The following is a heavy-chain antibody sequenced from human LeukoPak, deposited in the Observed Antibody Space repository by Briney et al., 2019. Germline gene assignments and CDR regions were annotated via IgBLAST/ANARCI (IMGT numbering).Heavy chain of an antibody. CDR1: GGSISSGGYY. J-gene: IGHJ3*02. V-gene: IGHV4-31*03. CDR3: AGDQESLRAFDI. Sequence: PSETLSLTCTVSGGSISSGGYYWSWIRQHPGKGLEWIGYIYYSGSTYYNPSLKSRVTISVDTSKNQFSLKLSSVTAADTAVYYCAGDQESLRAFDIWGQGTMVTVSS. D-gene: IGHD5-24*01. CDR2: IYYSGST.